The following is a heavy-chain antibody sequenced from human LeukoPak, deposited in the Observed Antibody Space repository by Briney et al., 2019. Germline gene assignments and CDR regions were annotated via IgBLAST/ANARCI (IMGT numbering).Heavy chain of an antibody. CDR3: VGTKQWLSFDI. CDR2: IYYSGST. V-gene: IGHV4-39*07. J-gene: IGHJ3*02. Sequence: PSETLSLTCTVSGGSISSSSNYWGWIRQPPGKGLEWIGSIYYSGSTYYNPSLKSRLTISVDTSQNQFSLKLSSVTVADTAVYYCVGTKQWLSFDIWGQGTMVTISS. D-gene: IGHD3-22*01. CDR1: GGSISSSSNY.